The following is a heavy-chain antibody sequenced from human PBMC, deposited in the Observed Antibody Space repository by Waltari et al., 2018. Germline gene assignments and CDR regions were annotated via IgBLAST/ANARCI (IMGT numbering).Heavy chain of an antibody. CDR2: ISSSSRYI. J-gene: IGHJ6*02. CDR3: AREGAGSREYQLLLWDYYYYGMDV. CDR1: GFTFSSYS. V-gene: IGHV3-21*01. D-gene: IGHD2-2*01. Sequence: EVQLVESGGGLVKPGGSLRLSCAASGFTFSSYSMNWVRQAPGKGLEWVSSISSSSRYIYYADSVKGRFTISRDNAKNSLYLQMNSLRAEDTAVYYCAREGAGSREYQLLLWDYYYYGMDVWGQGTTVTVSS.